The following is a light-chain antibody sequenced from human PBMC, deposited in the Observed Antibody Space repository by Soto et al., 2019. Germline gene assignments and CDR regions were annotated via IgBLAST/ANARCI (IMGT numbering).Light chain of an antibody. CDR1: QSVSRR. J-gene: IGKJ4*01. CDR2: AAS. CDR3: QQSYSMPLT. Sequence: DTQMTQSPSALSAFVGDSVTITCRASQSVSRRLSWYQQKAGEAPRLLIYAASTLQSGVPSRFSGSGSGTDFVLVINNLQPEDFATYYCQQSYSMPLTFGEGTRVDIK. V-gene: IGKV1-39*01.